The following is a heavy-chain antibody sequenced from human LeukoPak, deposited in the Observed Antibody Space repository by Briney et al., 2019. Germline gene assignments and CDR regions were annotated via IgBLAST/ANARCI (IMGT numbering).Heavy chain of an antibody. CDR2: INPNSGGT. V-gene: IGHV1-2*02. Sequence: WASVKVSCKASGYTFTSYYMHWVRQAPGQGLEWMGWINPNSGGTNYAQKFQGRVTMTRDTSISTAYMELSRLRSDDTAVYYCAREVVVAATAGVRRRRTGYFDYWGQGTLVTVSS. J-gene: IGHJ4*02. CDR1: GYTFTSYY. D-gene: IGHD2-15*01. CDR3: AREVVVAATAGVRRRRTGYFDY.